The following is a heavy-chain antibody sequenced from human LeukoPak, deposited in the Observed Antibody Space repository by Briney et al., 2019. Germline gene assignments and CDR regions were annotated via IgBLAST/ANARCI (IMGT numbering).Heavy chain of an antibody. J-gene: IGHJ4*02. CDR2: IYYSGST. D-gene: IGHD3-10*01. Sequence: PSETLSLTCTVSGGSISSYYWSWIRQPPGKGLEWIGYIYYSGSTNYNPSLKSRVTISVDTSKNQFSLKLSSVTAADTAVYYCARGKFGESPWDWGQGTLVTVSS. CDR3: ARGKFGESPWD. CDR1: GGSISSYY. V-gene: IGHV4-59*01.